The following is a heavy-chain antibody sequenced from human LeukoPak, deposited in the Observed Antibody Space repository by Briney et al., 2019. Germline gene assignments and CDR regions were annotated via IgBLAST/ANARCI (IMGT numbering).Heavy chain of an antibody. J-gene: IGHJ4*02. CDR2: ISYDGSNK. V-gene: IGHV3-30*18. D-gene: IGHD3-16*02. CDR1: GFTFSSYG. Sequence: GGSLRLSCAASGFTFSSYGMHWVRQAPGKGLEWVAVISYDGSNKYYADSVKGRFTIPRDNSKNTLYLQMNSLRAEDTAVYYCAKAAREEDDYVWGSYRPPPPHYWGQGTLVTVSS. CDR3: AKAAREEDDYVWGSYRPPPPHY.